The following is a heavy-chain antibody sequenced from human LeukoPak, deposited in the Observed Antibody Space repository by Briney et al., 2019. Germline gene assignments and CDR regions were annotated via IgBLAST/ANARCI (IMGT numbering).Heavy chain of an antibody. CDR3: ASAYDSSGYLDY. J-gene: IGHJ4*02. V-gene: IGHV4-34*01. D-gene: IGHD3-22*01. CDR2: INHSGST. CDR1: GGSFSGYY. Sequence: SEALSLTCAVYGGSFSGYYWSWIRQPTGKGLEWIGEINHSGSTNYNPSLKSRVTISVDTSKNQFSLKLSSVTAADTAVYYCASAYDSSGYLDYWGQGTLVTVSS.